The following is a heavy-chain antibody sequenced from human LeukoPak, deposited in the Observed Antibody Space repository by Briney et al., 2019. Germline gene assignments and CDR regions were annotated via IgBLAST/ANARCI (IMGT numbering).Heavy chain of an antibody. CDR1: GWTFSSYD. V-gene: IGHV1-8*01. Sequence: GASVKVSCKASGWTFSSYDINRVRQATGQGLEWMGWMNPNSANTGYAQKFQGRVTMTRNTSVSTAYMELSSLRSEDTAVYYCARAIKYYYDSSGYYAYYFDYWGQGTLVTVSS. CDR2: MNPNSANT. CDR3: ARAIKYYYDSSGYYAYYFDY. D-gene: IGHD3-22*01. J-gene: IGHJ4*02.